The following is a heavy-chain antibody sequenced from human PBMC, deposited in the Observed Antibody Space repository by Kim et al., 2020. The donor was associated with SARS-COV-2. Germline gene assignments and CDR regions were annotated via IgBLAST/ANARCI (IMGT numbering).Heavy chain of an antibody. CDR1: EFTFSTYA. V-gene: IGHV3-23*01. CDR3: AKLMTTSSYSAMDV. Sequence: GGSLRLSCAASEFTFSTYAVSCVRQAPGKGLEWVSAIPSSGGATYYADSVRGRFTISRDNSMNTLSLQMNSLRADDTAVYYCAKLMTTSSYSAMDVWG. D-gene: IGHD2-2*01. J-gene: IGHJ6*02. CDR2: IPSSGGAT.